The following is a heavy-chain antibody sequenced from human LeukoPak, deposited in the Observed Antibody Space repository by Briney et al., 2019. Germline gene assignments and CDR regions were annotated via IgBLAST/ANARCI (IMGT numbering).Heavy chain of an antibody. D-gene: IGHD3-9*01. CDR2: IYYSGST. J-gene: IGHJ4*02. CDR1: GGSISSSSYY. Sequence: PSETLSLTCTVSGGSISSSSYYWGWIRQPPGKGLEWIGSIYYSGSTYHNPSLKSRVTISADTSKNQFSLKLTSVTAADTAVYYCARDPQYDILTGYYTDYWGQGTLVTVSS. CDR3: ARDPQYDILTGYYTDY. V-gene: IGHV4-39*02.